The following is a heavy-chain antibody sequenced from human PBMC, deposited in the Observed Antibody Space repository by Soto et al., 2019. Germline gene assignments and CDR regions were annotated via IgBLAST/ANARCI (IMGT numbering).Heavy chain of an antibody. CDR2: IYWDDDK. J-gene: IGHJ1*01. CDR1: GFSLSTSGVG. V-gene: IGHV2-5*02. Sequence: KESGPTLVKPTQTLTLTCTFSGFSLSTSGVGVGWIRQPPGKALEWLALIYWDDDKRYSPSLKSRLTITKDTSKNQVVLTMTHMDPVDTATYYCAHLTYYYDSSGYYSRAEYFQHWGQGTLVTVSS. CDR3: AHLTYYYDSSGYYSRAEYFQH. D-gene: IGHD3-22*01.